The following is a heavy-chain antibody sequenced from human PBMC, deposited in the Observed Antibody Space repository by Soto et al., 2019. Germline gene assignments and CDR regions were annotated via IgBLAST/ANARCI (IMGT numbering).Heavy chain of an antibody. D-gene: IGHD4-17*01. Sequence: QVQLVQSGAEVKKPGASVKVSCKASGYTFTGYYMHWVRQAPGQGLEWMGWINPNSGGTNDAQKCQGWVTMTRDTSISTAYMELSRLRSDDTAVYYCATQRDYGDYGAFDYWGQGTLVTVSS. CDR2: INPNSGGT. V-gene: IGHV1-2*04. CDR1: GYTFTGYY. CDR3: ATQRDYGDYGAFDY. J-gene: IGHJ4*02.